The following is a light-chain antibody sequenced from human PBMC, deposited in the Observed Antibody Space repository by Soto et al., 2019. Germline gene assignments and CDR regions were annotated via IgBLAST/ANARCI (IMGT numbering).Light chain of an antibody. CDR1: SSNIGAGYD. J-gene: IGLJ2*01. CDR3: LSFDSRLSVV. Sequence: QSVLTQPPSVSGAPGQRVTISCTGSSSNIGAGYDVHWYQQLPGRAPKLLIYGNTNRPSGVPDRFSGSKSGTSASLAITGLQAEDEADYYCLSFDSRLSVVFRGGTKLTVL. V-gene: IGLV1-40*01. CDR2: GNT.